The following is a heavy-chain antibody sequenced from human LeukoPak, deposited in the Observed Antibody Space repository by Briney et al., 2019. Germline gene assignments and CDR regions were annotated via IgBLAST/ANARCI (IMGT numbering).Heavy chain of an antibody. Sequence: SETLSLTCSVSGFSIGTGYSWGWIRQPPGKGLEWIGTIYHRGNTYYNPSLMSRVTISLDTSKNQFSLRLTSVTAADTALYYCAREVESWFGDLLSYFDSWGQGTQVTVSS. D-gene: IGHD3-10*01. V-gene: IGHV4-38-2*02. J-gene: IGHJ4*02. CDR3: AREVESWFGDLLSYFDS. CDR1: GFSIGTGYS. CDR2: IYHRGNT.